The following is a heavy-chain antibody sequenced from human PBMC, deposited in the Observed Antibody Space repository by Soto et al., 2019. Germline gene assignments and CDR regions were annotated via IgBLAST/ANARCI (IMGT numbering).Heavy chain of an antibody. V-gene: IGHV3-33*01. CDR2: IWYDGSNK. Sequence: GGSLRLSCAASGFTFSSYGMHWVRQAPGKGLEWVAVIWYDGSNKYYADSVKGRFTISRDNSKNTLYLQMGSLRADDMAIYYCARGGGGAALADFDYWGQGALVTVSS. J-gene: IGHJ4*02. D-gene: IGHD3-16*01. CDR3: ARGGGGAALADFDY. CDR1: GFTFSSYG.